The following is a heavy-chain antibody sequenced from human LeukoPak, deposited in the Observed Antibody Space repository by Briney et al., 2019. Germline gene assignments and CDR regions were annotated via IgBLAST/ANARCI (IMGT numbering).Heavy chain of an antibody. V-gene: IGHV3-30*03. CDR2: ISYDGANK. J-gene: IGHJ4*02. D-gene: IGHD6-13*01. Sequence: GGSLRLSCAASGFTFSSYGMHWVRQAPGKGLEWVAVISYDGANKYYADSVKGRFTIPRDNSKNTLYLQMNSLRAEDTAVYYCARGEGSSWGPYYFDYWGQGTLVTVSS. CDR1: GFTFSSYG. CDR3: ARGEGSSWGPYYFDY.